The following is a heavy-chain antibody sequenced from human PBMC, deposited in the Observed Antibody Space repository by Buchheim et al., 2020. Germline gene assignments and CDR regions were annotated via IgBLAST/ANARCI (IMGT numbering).Heavy chain of an antibody. CDR1: GFTFNSYA. J-gene: IGHJ4*02. Sequence: EVQLLESGGGLIQPGGSLRLSCAASGFTFNSYAMSWVRQTPGKGLEWIGRIKSQTAGETGDYAAPVKGRFSISRDDSKNIVYLQMDSLKTKDTGVYFCLTEGVATPATSTSGGGAVTIFWGRGTL. V-gene: IGHV3-15*01. CDR2: IKSQTAGETG. CDR3: LTEGVATPATSTSGGGAVTIF. D-gene: IGHD2-15*01.